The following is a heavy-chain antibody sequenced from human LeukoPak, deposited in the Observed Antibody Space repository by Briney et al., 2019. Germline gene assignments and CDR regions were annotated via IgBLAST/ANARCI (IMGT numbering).Heavy chain of an antibody. CDR2: ISAYNGNT. D-gene: IGHD3-3*01. CDR3: ARGRVRSRYDFWSGYPYYFDH. J-gene: IGHJ4*02. V-gene: IGHV1-18*01. Sequence: ASVKVSCKASGYTFTSYGISWVRQAPGQGFEWMGWISAYNGNTNYAQKLQGRVTMTTDTSTSTAYMELRSLRSDDTAVYYCARGRVRSRYDFWSGYPYYFDHWGQGTLVTVSS. CDR1: GYTFTSYG.